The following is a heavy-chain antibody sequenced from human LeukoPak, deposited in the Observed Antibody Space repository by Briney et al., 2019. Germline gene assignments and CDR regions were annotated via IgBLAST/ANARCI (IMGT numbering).Heavy chain of an antibody. CDR2: IYTSGST. CDR1: GGSISSGSYY. Sequence: SQTLPLTCTVSGGSISSGSYYWSWIRHPAGKGLEWIGRIYTSGSTNYNPSLKSRVTISIETSKNQFSLKRSLVTAADTAVYYCAREYYDFWSGYRTYYYMDLWGTGTPVTLS. V-gene: IGHV4-61*02. CDR3: AREYYDFWSGYRTYYYMDL. J-gene: IGHJ6*03. D-gene: IGHD3-3*01.